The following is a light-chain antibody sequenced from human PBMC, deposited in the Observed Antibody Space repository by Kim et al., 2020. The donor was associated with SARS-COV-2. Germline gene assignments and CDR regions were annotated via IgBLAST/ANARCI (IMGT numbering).Light chain of an antibody. Sequence: LSASVGDRITITCRASQSSSDVLAWYQQKPGKAPNLLIYQASRLQSGVPSRFTGSGSFTEFTITISSLQPDDFATYYCHPYFTYSPFGRGTKLEI. CDR3: HPYFTYSP. CDR1: QSSSDV. CDR2: QAS. V-gene: IGKV1-5*03. J-gene: IGKJ2*01.